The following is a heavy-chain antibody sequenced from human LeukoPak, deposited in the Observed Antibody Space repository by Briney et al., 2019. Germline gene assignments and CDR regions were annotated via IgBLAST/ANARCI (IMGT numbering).Heavy chain of an antibody. V-gene: IGHV1-2*02. D-gene: IGHD2-21*01. CDR2: INPTSGGT. CDR1: GYTFTDYY. J-gene: IGHJ4*02. CDR3: ARGHSGDGYHFDY. Sequence: ASVKVSCKASGYTFTDYYVNWVRQAPGQGLEWVEWINPTSGGTSYAQKSQGRVTLTRDTSINTAYMDLSSLRYDDTAIYYCARGHSGDGYHFDYWGQGTLVAVSS.